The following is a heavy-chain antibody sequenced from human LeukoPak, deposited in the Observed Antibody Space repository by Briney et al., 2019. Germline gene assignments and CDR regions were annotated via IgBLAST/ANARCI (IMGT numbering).Heavy chain of an antibody. CDR1: GFTFDDYA. V-gene: IGHV3-43D*03. J-gene: IGHJ4*02. CDR3: AKGRGTGYYFDY. CDR2: ISWDGGST. Sequence: GGSLRLSCSASGFTFDDYAMHWVRQAPGKGLEWVSLISWDGGSTYYADSVKGRFTTSRDNSKNSLYLQMNSLRAEDTALYYCAKGRGTGYYFDYWGQGTLVTVSS. D-gene: IGHD3-16*01.